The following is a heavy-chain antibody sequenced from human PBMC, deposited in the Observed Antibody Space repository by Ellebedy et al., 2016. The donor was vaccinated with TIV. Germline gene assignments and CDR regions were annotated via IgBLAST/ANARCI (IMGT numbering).Heavy chain of an antibody. CDR2: IKSKPDGGTT. CDR3: TVQSGSYFY. J-gene: IGHJ4*02. Sequence: GGSLRLXXAASGFTFSNAWMSWVRQAPGKGLEWVGRIKSKPDGGTTDYAAPVKGRFTISRDDSKNTLYLQMNSLKTEDTAVYYCTVQSGSYFYWGQGTLVTVSS. D-gene: IGHD1-26*01. V-gene: IGHV3-15*01. CDR1: GFTFSNAW.